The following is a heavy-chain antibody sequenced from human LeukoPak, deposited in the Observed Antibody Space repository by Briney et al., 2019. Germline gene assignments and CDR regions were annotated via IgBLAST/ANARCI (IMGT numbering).Heavy chain of an antibody. V-gene: IGHV3-23*01. D-gene: IGHD3-10*01. CDR1: GFTFSNYA. Sequence: TGGSVRLSCVVSGFTFSNYAMSWVRQAPWKGLELVSAISGDGVTTYYADSVKGRFTISRDNSKNTIYLQMNSLRAQDTAVYYCAKDRGFGEYFPFFYWGQGTLVTVSS. CDR2: ISGDGVTT. J-gene: IGHJ4*02. CDR3: AKDRGFGEYFPFFY.